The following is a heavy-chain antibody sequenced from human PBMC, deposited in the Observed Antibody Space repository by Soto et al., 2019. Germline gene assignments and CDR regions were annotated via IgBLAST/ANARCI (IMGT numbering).Heavy chain of an antibody. CDR1: GFTFSSYG. D-gene: IGHD1-1*01. V-gene: IGHV3-33*01. Sequence: QAQLVESGGGVVQPGRSLRLSCAASGFTFSSYGMHWVRQAPGKGLEWVAVIWSDGSNEYYADSVKGRFTISRDNSKNTLYLQMSSLRAEDTAVYYCAREHYGSNWQIDYWGQGTLVTVSS. CDR2: IWSDGSNE. CDR3: AREHYGSNWQIDY. J-gene: IGHJ4*02.